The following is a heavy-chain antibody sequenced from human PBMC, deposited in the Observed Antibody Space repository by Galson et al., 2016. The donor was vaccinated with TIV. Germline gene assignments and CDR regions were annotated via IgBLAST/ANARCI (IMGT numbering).Heavy chain of an antibody. J-gene: IGHJ6*02. CDR3: ARDRTLPGYYYNGMDV. D-gene: IGHD1/OR15-1a*01. CDR2: TYYRSKWYN. CDR1: GDSVSSNSA. Sequence: CAISGDSVSSNSAWSWIRQSPSRGLEWLGRTYYRSKWYNDYALSVKSRITINPDTSKNQFSLQLNSMTPEDTAVYYCARDRTLPGYYYNGMDVWGQGTTVTVSS. V-gene: IGHV6-1*01.